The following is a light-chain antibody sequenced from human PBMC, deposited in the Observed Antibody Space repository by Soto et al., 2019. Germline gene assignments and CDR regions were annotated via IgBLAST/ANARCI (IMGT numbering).Light chain of an antibody. CDR2: DAS. V-gene: IGKV3-15*01. CDR3: QQYGSSGT. J-gene: IGKJ1*01. CDR1: QSVSSN. Sequence: EVVMTQSPATLSVSPGDRATLSCRASQSVSSNVAWYQQKPCQAPRLLIYDASTRATGIPARFSGSGSGTEFTLTISRLEPEDFAVYYCQQYGSSGTFGQGTKVDIK.